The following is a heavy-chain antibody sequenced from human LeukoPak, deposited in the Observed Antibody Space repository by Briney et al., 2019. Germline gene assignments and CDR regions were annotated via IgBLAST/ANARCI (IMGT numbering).Heavy chain of an antibody. CDR1: GGSISSYY. CDR2: IYYSGST. J-gene: IGHJ4*02. CDR3: ARSNLYSSSHFDY. Sequence: PSETLSLTCTVSGGSISSYYWSWIRQPPGKGLEWIGYIYYSGSTNYNPSLKSRVTISVDTSKNQFSLKLSSVTAADTAVYYCARSNLYSSSHFDYWGQGPWSPSPQ. V-gene: IGHV4-59*01. D-gene: IGHD6-19*01.